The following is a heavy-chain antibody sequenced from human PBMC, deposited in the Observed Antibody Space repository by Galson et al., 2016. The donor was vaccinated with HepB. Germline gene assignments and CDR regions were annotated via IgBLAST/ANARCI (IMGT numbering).Heavy chain of an antibody. CDR2: ISARGSRT. CDR3: ARVRVGATFMDAFDI. CDR1: GFTFSEYA. Sequence: SLRLSCAASGFTFSEYAMSWVRQAPGKGLECVSLISARGSRTYFARSVKGRFTISRDNSKNTLYLQMNSLRAEDTAVYYCARVRVGATFMDAFDIWGQGTMVTVSS. V-gene: IGHV3-23*01. J-gene: IGHJ3*02. D-gene: IGHD1-26*01.